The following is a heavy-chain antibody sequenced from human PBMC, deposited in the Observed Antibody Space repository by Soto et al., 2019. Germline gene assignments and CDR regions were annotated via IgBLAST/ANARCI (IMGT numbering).Heavy chain of an antibody. Sequence: LGGSLRLSCAAYGFTFSSHWMIWVRQAPGKGLEWVANIKQDGSEKYYVDSVKGRFTISRDNAKNSLYLQMNSLRAEDTAVYYCARGKRGSGRNYYYYYGMDVWGQGTTVTVSS. CDR1: GFTFSSHW. D-gene: IGHD3-10*01. CDR2: IKQDGSEK. V-gene: IGHV3-7*03. J-gene: IGHJ6*02. CDR3: ARGKRGSGRNYYYYYGMDV.